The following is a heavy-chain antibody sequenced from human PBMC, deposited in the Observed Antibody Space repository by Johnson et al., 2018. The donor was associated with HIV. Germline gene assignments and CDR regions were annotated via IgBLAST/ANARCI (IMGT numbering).Heavy chain of an antibody. CDR3: ARAKVNGAQGDALDV. Sequence: VQLVESGGGLIQPGGSLGLSCAASGFNVSTNNMNWVRQAPGKGLEWVSVTYSGGSTYYADSVKGRFNISRDISKNTLYLEMYSLRAEDTAVYYCARAKVNGAQGDALDVWGQGTMVTVAS. CDR2: TYSGGST. D-gene: IGHD1-1*01. V-gene: IGHV3-53*01. J-gene: IGHJ3*01. CDR1: GFNVSTNN.